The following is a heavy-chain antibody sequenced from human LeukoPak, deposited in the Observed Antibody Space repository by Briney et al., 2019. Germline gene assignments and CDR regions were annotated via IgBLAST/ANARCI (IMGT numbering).Heavy chain of an antibody. D-gene: IGHD5-12*01. Sequence: AGGSLRLSCAASGFTFSNAWMSWVRQAPGKGLEWVGRIKSKTDGGTTDYAAPVKGRFTISRNDSKNTLYLQMDSLKTEDTAVYYCTTGEIVATGGFDYWGQGTLVTVSS. CDR3: TTGEIVATGGFDY. V-gene: IGHV3-15*01. J-gene: IGHJ4*02. CDR1: GFTFSNAW. CDR2: IKSKTDGGTT.